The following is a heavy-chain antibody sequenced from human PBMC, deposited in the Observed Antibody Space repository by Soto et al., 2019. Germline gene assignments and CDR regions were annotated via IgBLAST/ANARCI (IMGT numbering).Heavy chain of an antibody. Sequence: PGGSLRLSCAASGFTFSSYAMSWVRQAPGKGLEWVSAISGSGGSTYYADSVKGRFTISRDNSKNTLYLQMNSLRAEDTAVYYCAKWGYGDYVMFELLMFDYWGQGTLVTVSS. D-gene: IGHD4-17*01. V-gene: IGHV3-23*01. CDR1: GFTFSSYA. CDR2: ISGSGGST. CDR3: AKWGYGDYVMFELLMFDY. J-gene: IGHJ4*02.